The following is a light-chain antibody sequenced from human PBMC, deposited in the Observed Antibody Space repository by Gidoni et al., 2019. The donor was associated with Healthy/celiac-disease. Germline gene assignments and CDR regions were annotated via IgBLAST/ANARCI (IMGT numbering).Light chain of an antibody. CDR3: LQDYNYPRT. CDR1: QGIRND. J-gene: IGKJ1*01. Sequence: AIQMTQSPSSLSASVGDRVTITCRASQGIRNDLGWYQQKPGKAPKLLIYAAASLQSGVPSRFSGSGSGTDFTLTISSLQPEDFATYYCLQDYNYPRTFXQXTKVEIK. CDR2: AAA. V-gene: IGKV1-6*01.